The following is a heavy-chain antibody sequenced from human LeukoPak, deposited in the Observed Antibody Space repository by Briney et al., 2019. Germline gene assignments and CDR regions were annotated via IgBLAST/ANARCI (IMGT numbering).Heavy chain of an antibody. Sequence: SVKVSCKASGGTFSSYAISWVRQAPGQGLEWVGRIIPILGIANYAQKFQGRVTITADKSTSTAYMELSSLRSEDTAVYYCAREGLREYYYYGMDVWGQGTTVTVSS. V-gene: IGHV1-69*04. CDR1: GGTFSSYA. CDR3: AREGLREYYYYGMDV. J-gene: IGHJ6*02. D-gene: IGHD5-12*01. CDR2: IIPILGIA.